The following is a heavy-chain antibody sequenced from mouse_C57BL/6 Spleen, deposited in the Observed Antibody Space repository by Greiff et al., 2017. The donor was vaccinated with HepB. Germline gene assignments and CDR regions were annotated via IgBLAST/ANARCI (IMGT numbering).Heavy chain of an antibody. J-gene: IGHJ1*03. CDR3: ALYGSSYDFDV. V-gene: IGHV14-2*01. CDR2: IDPEDGET. CDR1: GFNIKDYY. Sequence: VQLKESGAELVKPGASVKLSCTASGFNIKDYYMHWVKQRTEQGLEWIGRIDPEDGETKYDPKFQGKATITADTSSNTAYLQLSSLTSEDTAVYYCALYGSSYDFDVWGTGTTVTVSS. D-gene: IGHD1-1*01.